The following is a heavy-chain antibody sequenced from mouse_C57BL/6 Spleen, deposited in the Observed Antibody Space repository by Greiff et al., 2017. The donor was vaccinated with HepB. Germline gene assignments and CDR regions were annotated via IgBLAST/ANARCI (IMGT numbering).Heavy chain of an antibody. CDR3: ARKDGSTSWFAY. V-gene: IGHV1-52*01. J-gene: IGHJ3*01. Sequence: QVQLQQPGAELVRPGSSVKLSCKASGYTFTSYWMHWVKQRPIQGLEWIGNIDPSDSETHYNQKFKDKATLTVDKSSSTAYMQLSSLTSEDSAVYYCARKDGSTSWFAYWGQGTLVTVSA. CDR2: IDPSDSET. D-gene: IGHD1-1*01. CDR1: GYTFTSYW.